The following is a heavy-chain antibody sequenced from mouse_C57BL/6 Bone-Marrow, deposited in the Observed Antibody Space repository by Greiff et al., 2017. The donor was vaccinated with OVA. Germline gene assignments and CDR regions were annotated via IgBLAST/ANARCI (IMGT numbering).Heavy chain of an antibody. V-gene: IGHV1-47*01. D-gene: IGHD2-4*01. CDR2: FHPYNDDT. CDR1: GYTFTTYP. J-gene: IGHJ3*01. CDR3: ARKDDYDAAWFAY. Sequence: VKLQESGAELVKPGASVKMSCKASGYTFTTYPIEWMKQNHGKSLEWIGNFHPYNDDTKYNEKFKGKATLTVEKSSSTVYLELSRLTSDDSAVYYCARKDDYDAAWFAYWGQGTLVTVSA.